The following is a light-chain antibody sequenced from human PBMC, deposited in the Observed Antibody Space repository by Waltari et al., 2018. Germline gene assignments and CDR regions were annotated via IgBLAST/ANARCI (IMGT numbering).Light chain of an antibody. Sequence: DFVMTQSPDSLAVYLGERVTINCKSSQSLLYSSNNKNYLAWYQQKPGQAPKLIIFWASTRESGVPSRFTGSGTGTDFSLTISGLQAEDVAVYYCQQYYSTPLTFGQGTKVEIK. CDR1: QSLLYSSNNKNY. J-gene: IGKJ1*01. CDR2: WAS. V-gene: IGKV4-1*01. CDR3: QQYYSTPLT.